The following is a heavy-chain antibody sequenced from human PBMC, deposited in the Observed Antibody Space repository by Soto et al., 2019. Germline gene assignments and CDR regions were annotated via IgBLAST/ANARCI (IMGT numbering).Heavy chain of an antibody. CDR1: GCTFRSYA. D-gene: IGHD6-6*01. Sequence: EVQLLESGGGLVQPGGSLRLSCAASGCTFRSYAMSWVRLAPGKGLEWVSVISAHGDTTYYADTVKGRFTISRDNSKNTLFLQMDRLRADDTAVYFCAKDLVYFDSWGQGTLVTVSS. CDR2: ISAHGDTT. CDR3: AKDLVYFDS. J-gene: IGHJ4*02. V-gene: IGHV3-23*01.